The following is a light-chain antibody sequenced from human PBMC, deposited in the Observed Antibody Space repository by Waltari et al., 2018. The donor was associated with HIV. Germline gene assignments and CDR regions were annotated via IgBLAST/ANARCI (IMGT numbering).Light chain of an antibody. V-gene: IGKV1-39*01. Sequence: DTQMTQSPSSLSASVGARVTISCRASQNISNLLSWFQQRSGKAPELLIYTASTLQDGVPSRFSGSGSGTDFTLTISCLHAEDFATYFCQQSATTPLTFGGGTRVEI. CDR2: TAS. J-gene: IGKJ4*01. CDR3: QQSATTPLT. CDR1: QNISNL.